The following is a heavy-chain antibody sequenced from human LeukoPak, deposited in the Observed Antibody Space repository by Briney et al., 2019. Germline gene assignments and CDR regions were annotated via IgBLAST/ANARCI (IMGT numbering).Heavy chain of an antibody. D-gene: IGHD6-19*01. V-gene: IGHV4-59*01. J-gene: IGHJ6*03. CDR3: ARIVSSGWPTYYYYYMDV. CDR2: IYYSGST. Sequence: SETLSLTCTVSGGSISSYYWSWIRQPPGKGLEWIGYIYYSGSTNYNPSLKSRVTISVDTSKNQLSLKLSSVTAADTAVYYCARIVSSGWPTYYYYYMDVWGKGTTVTVSS. CDR1: GGSISSYY.